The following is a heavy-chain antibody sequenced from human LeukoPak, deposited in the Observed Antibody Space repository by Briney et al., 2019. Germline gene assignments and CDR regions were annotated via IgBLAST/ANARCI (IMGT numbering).Heavy chain of an antibody. J-gene: IGHJ4*02. CDR2: IDSDGSRI. V-gene: IGHV3-74*01. CDR1: GLTFSSYW. D-gene: IGHD2/OR15-2a*01. CDR3: AGGRDSTELYFDS. Sequence: PGGSLRLSCEASGLTFSSYWMHWVRQAPGKGLVWVSRIDSDGSRISYVDSVKGRFTISRDNAKNTLYLQMNSLRAEDTAAYYCAGGRDSTELYFDSWGQGTLVTVSS.